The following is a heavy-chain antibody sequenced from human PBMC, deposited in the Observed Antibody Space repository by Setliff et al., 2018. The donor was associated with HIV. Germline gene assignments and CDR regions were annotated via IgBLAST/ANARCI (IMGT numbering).Heavy chain of an antibody. D-gene: IGHD1-1*01. Sequence: PSETLSLTCSVSGYSISRNYYCGWIRQSPGKGLEWIASMHCSGNTHYNPSLQSRITISMDTSKNQFSLTLSSVTAADTAIYFCMRDGSRTTGMTGYYCGVDVWGQGTTVTVSS. CDR2: MHCSGNT. CDR1: GYSISRNYY. J-gene: IGHJ6*02. CDR3: MRDGSRTTGMTGYYCGVDV. V-gene: IGHV4-38-2*02.